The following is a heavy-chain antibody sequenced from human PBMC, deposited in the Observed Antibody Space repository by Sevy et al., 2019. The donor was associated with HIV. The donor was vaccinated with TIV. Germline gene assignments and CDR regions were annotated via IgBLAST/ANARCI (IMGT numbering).Heavy chain of an antibody. V-gene: IGHV3-53*01. D-gene: IGHD3-22*01. CDR2: IYSGGST. J-gene: IGHJ4*02. Sequence: GGSLRLSCAASGFTVSSNYMSWVRQAPGKGLEWVSVIYSGGSTYYADSVKGRFTISRDNSKNTQYLQMNSLRAEDTAVYYCAREAYDSSGYYPLHFDYWGQGTLVTVSS. CDR3: AREAYDSSGYYPLHFDY. CDR1: GFTVSSNY.